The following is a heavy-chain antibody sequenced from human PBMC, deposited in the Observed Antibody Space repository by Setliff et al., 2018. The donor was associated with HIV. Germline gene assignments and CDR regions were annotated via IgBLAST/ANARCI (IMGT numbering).Heavy chain of an antibody. V-gene: IGHV4-34*01. D-gene: IGHD6-6*01. J-gene: IGHJ4*02. CDR1: GGSFSDYY. CDR3: ARGHYSSSYFDY. CDR2: INHNGST. Sequence: SETLSLTCTVYGGSFSDYYWSWIRQPPGKGLEWIGEINHNGSTNYNPSLKSRVTISVDTSKNQFSLKLSSVTAADTAVYYCARGHYSSSYFDYWGQGTLVTVSS.